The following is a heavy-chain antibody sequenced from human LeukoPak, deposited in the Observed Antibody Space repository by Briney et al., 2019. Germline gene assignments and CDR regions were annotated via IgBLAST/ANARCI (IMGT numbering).Heavy chain of an antibody. CDR2: IHYTGST. J-gene: IGHJ3*02. V-gene: IGHV4-59*01. CDR1: GGSINSYY. D-gene: IGHD5-18*01. CDR3: ARSGYSYGADAFDI. Sequence: SETLSLTCTVSGGSINSYYWSWIRQPPGKGLECIGYIHYTGSTNYNPSLKSRVTISVDTSKNQFSLNLSSLTAADTAVYYCARSGYSYGADAFDIWGQGTMVTVSS.